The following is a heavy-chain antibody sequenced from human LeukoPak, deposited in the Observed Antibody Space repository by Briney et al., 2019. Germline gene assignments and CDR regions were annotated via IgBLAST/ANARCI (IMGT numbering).Heavy chain of an antibody. CDR1: GFTVSSSY. CDR3: ARVNRGWSLDY. D-gene: IGHD6-19*01. Sequence: QAGGSLRLSCAASGFTVSSSYMSWVRQAPGKGLEWVSVIYSGGSTYYADSVKGRFTISRDNSKNTLTPQMNSLRVEDTAVYYCARVNRGWSLDYWGQGTLVTVSS. CDR2: IYSGGST. J-gene: IGHJ4*02. V-gene: IGHV3-53*01.